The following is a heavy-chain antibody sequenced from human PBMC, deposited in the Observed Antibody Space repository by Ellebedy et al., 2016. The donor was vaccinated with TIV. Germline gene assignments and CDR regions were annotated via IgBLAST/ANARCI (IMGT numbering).Heavy chain of an antibody. CDR3: AKDMGAGWLQFLGFDAFDL. J-gene: IGHJ4*02. V-gene: IGHV3-33*06. CDR1: GFTFSSYG. D-gene: IGHD1-26*01. Sequence: PGGSLRLSCAASGFTFSSYGMHWVRQAPGMGLEWVAVIWYDGSNKYYADSVKGRFTISRDNSKNTLQLEMSSLRVEDTAVYFCAKDMGAGWLQFLGFDAFDLWGQGTLVTVSS. CDR2: IWYDGSNK.